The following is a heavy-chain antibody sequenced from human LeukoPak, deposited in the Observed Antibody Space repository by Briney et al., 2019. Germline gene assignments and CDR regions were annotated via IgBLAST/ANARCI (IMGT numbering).Heavy chain of an antibody. CDR3: ARSTDYGDYGAPYYFDY. J-gene: IGHJ4*02. CDR1: GFTFSSYA. V-gene: IGHV3-23*01. Sequence: GGSLRLSCAASGFTFSSYAMSWVRQAPGKGLEWVSAISGSGGSTYYADSVKGRFTISRDNSKNTLYLQMNSLRAEDTAVYYCARSTDYGDYGAPYYFDYWGQGTLVTVSS. CDR2: ISGSGGST. D-gene: IGHD4-17*01.